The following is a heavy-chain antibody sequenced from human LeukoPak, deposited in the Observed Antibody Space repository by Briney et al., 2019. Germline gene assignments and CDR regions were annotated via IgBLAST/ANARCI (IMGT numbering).Heavy chain of an antibody. CDR3: ARDHPPRLWEPTDYYYYMDV. V-gene: IGHV4-61*02. Sequence: PSQTLSLTCTVSGGSISSGSYYWSWIRQPAGKGLEWIGRIYTSGSTNYNPSLKSRVTISVDTPKNQFSLKLSSVTAADTAVYYCARDHPPRLWEPTDYYYYMDVWGKGTTVTVSS. J-gene: IGHJ6*03. D-gene: IGHD1-26*01. CDR1: GGSISSGSYY. CDR2: IYTSGST.